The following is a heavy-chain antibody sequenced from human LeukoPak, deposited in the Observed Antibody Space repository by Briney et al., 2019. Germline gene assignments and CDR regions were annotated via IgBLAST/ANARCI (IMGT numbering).Heavy chain of an antibody. D-gene: IGHD3-10*01. J-gene: IGHJ6*02. V-gene: IGHV1-46*01. CDR2: INPSGGST. CDR3: ARAARGSGSYYNRYYGMDV. CDR1: GYTFTSYY. Sequence: ASVKVSFKASGYTFTSYYMHWVRQAPGQGLEWMGIINPSGGSTSYAQKFQGRVTMTRDTSTSTVYMELSSLRSEDTAVYYCARAARGSGSYYNRYYGMDVWGQGTTVTVSS.